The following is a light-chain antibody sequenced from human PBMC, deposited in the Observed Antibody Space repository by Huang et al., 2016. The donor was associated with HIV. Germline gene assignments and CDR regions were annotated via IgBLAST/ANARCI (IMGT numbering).Light chain of an antibody. V-gene: IGKV2-28*01. CDR3: MQALQTPRT. Sequence: DIVMTQSPLSLPVTPGKPASISCRSSQTLLQSKGYNYLDWYLQKPGQSPQLLIYLGSNRAPGVPDRFSGSGSGTDFTLKSRRVEAEDVGVYYCMQALQTPRTFGQGTKVEIK. CDR1: QTLLQSKGYNY. J-gene: IGKJ1*01. CDR2: LGS.